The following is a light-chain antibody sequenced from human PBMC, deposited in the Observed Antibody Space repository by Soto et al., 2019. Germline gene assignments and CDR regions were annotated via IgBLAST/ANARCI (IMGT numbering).Light chain of an antibody. CDR1: QTVTSGY. V-gene: IGKV3-20*01. J-gene: IGKJ1*01. Sequence: EIVLTRSPDTLSLSPGERATLSCRASQTVTSGYLAWYQQKPGQAPRLLMYGISRRATGIPDRFSGSGSGTDFTLTITRLEPEDFAVYYCQQYVTSSPRTFGQGTKVDIK. CDR2: GIS. CDR3: QQYVTSSPRT.